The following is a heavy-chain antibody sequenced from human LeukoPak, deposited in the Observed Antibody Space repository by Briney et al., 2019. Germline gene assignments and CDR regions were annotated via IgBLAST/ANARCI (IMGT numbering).Heavy chain of an antibody. CDR2: ISSSSSAI. D-gene: IGHD3-10*01. V-gene: IGHV3-48*03. Sequence: GGSLRLSCAASGFRFSLYEMNWARQAPGKGLEWVAYISSSSSAIYYADSVKGRSTISRDNAKNSLYLQMNSPRAEDTAIYYCATQAGYYDSGISDHWGQGTLVTVSS. CDR3: ATQAGYYDSGISDH. CDR1: GFRFSLYE. J-gene: IGHJ4*02.